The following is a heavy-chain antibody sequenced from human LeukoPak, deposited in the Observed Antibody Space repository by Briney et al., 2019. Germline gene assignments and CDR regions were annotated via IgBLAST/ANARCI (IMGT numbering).Heavy chain of an antibody. Sequence: SETLSLTCAVSGYSISSGYQWAWIRQSPGKGLEWIGSIYQRGSAHYNPSLKRRVTISVETSKNQFSLKMYSVTAADTAVYYCARDPRWLTPDCTSTSCYENYFDPWGQGTLVTVSS. CDR3: ARDPRWLTPDCTSTSCYENYFDP. D-gene: IGHD2-2*01. J-gene: IGHJ5*02. CDR1: GYSISSGYQ. CDR2: IYQRGSA. V-gene: IGHV4-38-2*02.